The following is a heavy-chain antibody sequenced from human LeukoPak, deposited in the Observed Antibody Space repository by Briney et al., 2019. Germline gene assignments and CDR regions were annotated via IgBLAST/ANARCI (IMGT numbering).Heavy chain of an antibody. CDR2: IRSKAYGGTT. Sequence: GGSLRLSCTASGFTFGDYAMSWFRQAPGKGLEWVGFIRSKAYGGTTEYAASVKGRFTISRDDSKAIAYLQMNSLKTEDTAVYHCTRDRGAYNLYDYWGQGTLVTVSS. V-gene: IGHV3-49*03. CDR1: GFTFGDYA. J-gene: IGHJ4*02. CDR3: TRDRGAYNLYDY. D-gene: IGHD1-1*01.